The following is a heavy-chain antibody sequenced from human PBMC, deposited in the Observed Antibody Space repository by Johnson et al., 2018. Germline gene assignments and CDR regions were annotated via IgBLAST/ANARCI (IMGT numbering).Heavy chain of an antibody. J-gene: IGHJ3*01. CDR2: IRGDGGTT. Sequence: EVQLVESGGGLVQPGGSLRLSCVASGFPFSDHWAFWVRQFPGKGLEWVSRIRGDGGTTTYAASVRGRFTISRDNAKNTVYLQMSSLTVDDTAKYYCPRDWRNGACDLWGQGTMVTVSS. V-gene: IGHV3-74*01. D-gene: IGHD1-1*01. CDR1: GFPFSDHW. CDR3: PRDWRNGACDL.